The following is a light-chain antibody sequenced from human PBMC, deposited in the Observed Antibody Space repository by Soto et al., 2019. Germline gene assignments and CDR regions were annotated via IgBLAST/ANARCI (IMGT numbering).Light chain of an antibody. CDR1: NSDVGGYNY. CDR2: GVA. J-gene: IGLJ1*01. V-gene: IGLV2-8*01. Sequence: STGTNSDVGGYNYVSWFQQHPGKAPKVIIYGVANRPSGVPDRLSGSKSGNTASLTVSGLQAEDEADYYCSSYAGSNNFVFGNGTKVTVL. CDR3: SSYAGSNNFV.